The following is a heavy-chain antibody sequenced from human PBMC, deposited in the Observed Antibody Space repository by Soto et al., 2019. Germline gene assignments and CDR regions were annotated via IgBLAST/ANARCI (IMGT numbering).Heavy chain of an antibody. CDR3: ARDRLAPVATIGSWFDP. J-gene: IGHJ5*02. D-gene: IGHD5-12*01. CDR1: GFTFSSYA. V-gene: IGHV3-23*01. Sequence: LRLSCAASGFTFSSYAMSWVRQAPGKGLEWVSAISDGSGATYADSVKGRLTISRDNAKNTLYLQMNSLRAEDTAVYYCARDRLAPVATIGSWFDPWGQGTLVTVSS. CDR2: ISDGSGA.